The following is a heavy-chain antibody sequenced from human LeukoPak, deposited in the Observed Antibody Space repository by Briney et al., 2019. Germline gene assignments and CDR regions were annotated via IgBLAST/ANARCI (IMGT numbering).Heavy chain of an antibody. V-gene: IGHV3-7*03. Sequence: PGGSLRLSCAASGFSFSTSWMTWVRQTPGKGLELVANMNIGGSQRYHADSVEGRFTISRDNVKNTLYLQMNSLRVEDTAVYYCARDPGWGALDYWGQGALVIVSS. CDR3: ARDPGWGALDY. CDR1: GFSFSTSW. D-gene: IGHD3-16*01. CDR2: MNIGGSQR. J-gene: IGHJ4*02.